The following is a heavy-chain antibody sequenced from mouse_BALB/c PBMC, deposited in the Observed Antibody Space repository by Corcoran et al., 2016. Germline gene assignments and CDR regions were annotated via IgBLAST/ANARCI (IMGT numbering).Heavy chain of an antibody. V-gene: IGHV1-26*01. CDR3: ARKYGNAMDY. Sequence: EVQLQQSGPELVKPGASVKISCKASGYSFTGYYMHWVKQSHVKSLEWIGRINPYNGATSYNQNFKDKASLTVDKSSSTAYMELHSLTSEDSAVYYCARKYGNAMDYWGQGTSVTVSS. CDR2: INPYNGAT. CDR1: GYSFTGYY. D-gene: IGHD2-10*02. J-gene: IGHJ4*01.